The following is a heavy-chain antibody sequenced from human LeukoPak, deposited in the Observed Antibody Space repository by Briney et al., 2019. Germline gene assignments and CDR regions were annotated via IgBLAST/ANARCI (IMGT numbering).Heavy chain of an antibody. Sequence: GGSLRLSCAASGFTFSSSAMNWVRQAPGEGLECVSTISGSGGYTYYTDSVKGRFTISRDNSKSTLYLQMNSLRAEDTAVYYCAKAKTYYGDIDYWGQGTLVTVSS. V-gene: IGHV3-23*01. J-gene: IGHJ4*02. CDR2: ISGSGGYT. CDR3: AKAKTYYGDIDY. CDR1: GFTFSSSA. D-gene: IGHD4-17*01.